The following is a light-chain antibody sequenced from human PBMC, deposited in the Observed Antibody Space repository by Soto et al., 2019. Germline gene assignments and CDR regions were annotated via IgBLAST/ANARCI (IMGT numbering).Light chain of an antibody. CDR1: QTVHSSF. V-gene: IGKV3-20*01. CDR2: GTS. J-gene: IGKJ2*01. Sequence: EVVLTQSPGTLSLSPGDRATVSCRASQTVHSSFFAWYQQKGGQAPRLLIYGTSNRAAGIPDRFSGHESGTDFTLTIDGLQPEDFAMYFCQQHGGSPPYTFGRGTRVE. CDR3: QQHGGSPPYT.